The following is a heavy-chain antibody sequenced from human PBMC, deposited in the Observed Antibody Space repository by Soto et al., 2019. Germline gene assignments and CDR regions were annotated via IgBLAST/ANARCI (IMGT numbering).Heavy chain of an antibody. V-gene: IGHV3-23*01. CDR3: AKPPGLLFDY. CDR1: GFTVSSNY. Sequence: GGSLRLSCAASGFTVSSNYMSCVRHAPGKGLEWVSAISGSGGSTYYADSVKGRFTISRDNSKNTLYLQMNSLRAEDTAVYYCAKPPGLLFDYWRQGTQVIGSS. J-gene: IGHJ4*02. D-gene: IGHD3-22*01. CDR2: ISGSGGST.